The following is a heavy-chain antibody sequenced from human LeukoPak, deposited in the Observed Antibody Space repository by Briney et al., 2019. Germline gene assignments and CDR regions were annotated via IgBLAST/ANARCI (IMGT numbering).Heavy chain of an antibody. D-gene: IGHD6-25*01. Sequence: GGSLRLSCAASGFTFSNYWMHWVRQAPGKGRAGVSRINSDGSNTIYADSVKGRFTISRDKSKNPVYLQMHSLRAEDTAVYYCARESSGYYFDYWGQGALVTVSS. CDR3: ARESSGYYFDY. V-gene: IGHV3-74*01. CDR1: GFTFSNYW. J-gene: IGHJ4*02. CDR2: INSDGSNT.